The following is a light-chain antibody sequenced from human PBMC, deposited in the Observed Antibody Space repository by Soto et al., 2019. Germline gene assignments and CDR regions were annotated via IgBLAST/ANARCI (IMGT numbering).Light chain of an antibody. V-gene: IGKV1-39*01. CDR3: QQSYITPWT. J-gene: IGKJ1*01. CDR2: GAS. CDR1: QSISSY. Sequence: DIQMTQSPSSLSASVVDRVIITCRASQSISSYLNWYQQKPAKAPNLLIYGASSLQSGVPSRFSGSGSGTDFTLTINSLQPEDFATYYCQQSYITPWTFGQGTKVDI.